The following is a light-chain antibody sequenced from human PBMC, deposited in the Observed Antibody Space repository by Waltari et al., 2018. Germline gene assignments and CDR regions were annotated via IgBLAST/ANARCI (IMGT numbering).Light chain of an antibody. Sequence: ENGLTQSPGTLSLSPGERAILSCRASQTVDNRFLAWYQLKHGQAPRLLIHDASSRATGIPDRFSGSGSGTDFTLTINRLEPEDFAMYYCQQYTDSPPWAFGEGTKVEI. CDR1: QTVDNRF. V-gene: IGKV3-20*01. CDR3: QQYTDSPPWA. J-gene: IGKJ1*01. CDR2: DAS.